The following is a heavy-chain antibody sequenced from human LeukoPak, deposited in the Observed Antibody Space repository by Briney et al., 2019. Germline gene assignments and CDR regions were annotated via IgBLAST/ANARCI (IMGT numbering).Heavy chain of an antibody. Sequence: SETLSLTCAVYGRSFSGYYWSWIRQPPGKGLEWIGEINHSGSTNYNPSLKSRVTISVDTSKNQFSLKLSSVTAADTAVYYCARGLGYDSSGYYKYYFDYRGQGTLVTVSS. CDR2: INHSGST. J-gene: IGHJ4*02. CDR3: ARGLGYDSSGYYKYYFDY. V-gene: IGHV4-34*01. D-gene: IGHD3-22*01. CDR1: GRSFSGYY.